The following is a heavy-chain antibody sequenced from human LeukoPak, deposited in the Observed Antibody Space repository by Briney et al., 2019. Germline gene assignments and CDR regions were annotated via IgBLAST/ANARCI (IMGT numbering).Heavy chain of an antibody. J-gene: IGHJ6*04. D-gene: IGHD3-10*01. CDR2: INHSGST. Sequence: PSETLSLTCAVYGGSFSGYYWSWIRQPPGKGLEWIGEINHSGSTNYNPSLKSRVTISVDTSKNQFSLKLSSVTAADTAVYYCAREGKWFGTYYYCMDVWGKGTTVTVSS. CDR3: AREGKWFGTYYYCMDV. CDR1: GGSFSGYY. V-gene: IGHV4-34*01.